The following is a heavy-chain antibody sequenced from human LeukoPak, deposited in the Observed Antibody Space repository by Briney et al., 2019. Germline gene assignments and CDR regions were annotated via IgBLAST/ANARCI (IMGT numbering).Heavy chain of an antibody. CDR2: ISAYNGNT. CDR1: GYTFTSYG. V-gene: IGHV1-18*01. Sequence: ASVKVSCKASGYTFTSYGISWVRQAPGQGLEWMGWISAYNGNTNYAQKLQGRVTMTRDTSMSTAYMEVNRLRSDDTAVYYCAREPHSGFLDYWGQGTLVTVSS. J-gene: IGHJ4*02. CDR3: AREPHSGFLDY. D-gene: IGHD6-19*01.